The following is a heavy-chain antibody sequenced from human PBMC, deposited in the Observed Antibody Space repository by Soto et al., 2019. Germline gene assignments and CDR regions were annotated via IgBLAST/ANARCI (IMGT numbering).Heavy chain of an antibody. Sequence: ASVKVSCNASGYTFTSYGISWVRQAPGQGLEWMGWISAYNGNTNYAQKLQGRVTMTTDTSTSTAYMELRSLRSDDTAVYYCAREHDILTGHPFDYWGQGTLVTVSS. CDR3: AREHDILTGHPFDY. CDR2: ISAYNGNT. V-gene: IGHV1-18*01. CDR1: GYTFTSYG. J-gene: IGHJ4*02. D-gene: IGHD3-9*01.